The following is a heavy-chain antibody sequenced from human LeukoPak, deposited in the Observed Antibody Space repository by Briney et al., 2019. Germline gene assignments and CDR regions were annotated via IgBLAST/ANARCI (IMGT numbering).Heavy chain of an antibody. CDR3: AKDHPPAGTLEEPANWFDP. CDR2: ISGSGGST. CDR1: GFTFSSYA. V-gene: IGHV3-23*01. D-gene: IGHD6-13*01. Sequence: GGSLRLSCAASGFTFSSYAMNWVRQAPGKGLEWVSAISGSGGSTYYADSVKGRFTISRDNSKNTLYLQMNSLRAEDTAVYYCAKDHPPAGTLEEPANWFDPWGQGTLVTVSS. J-gene: IGHJ5*02.